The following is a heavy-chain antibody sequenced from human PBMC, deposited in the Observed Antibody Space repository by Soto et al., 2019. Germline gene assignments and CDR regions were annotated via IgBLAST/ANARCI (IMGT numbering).Heavy chain of an antibody. Sequence: QEQLVESGGCVVQPGRSLRLSCAASGSIFSGYGMHWIRQAPGKGLEWVAGIWYDGSNKYYADSVKGLFTISRDNSKNMLYLQMDSLRAEDTAVYYCARDWIGGTACRGSCDYWGQGTLVTISS. V-gene: IGHV3-33*01. J-gene: IGHJ4*02. D-gene: IGHD3-3*01. CDR2: IWYDGSNK. CDR1: GSIFSGYG. CDR3: ARDWIGGTACRGSCDY.